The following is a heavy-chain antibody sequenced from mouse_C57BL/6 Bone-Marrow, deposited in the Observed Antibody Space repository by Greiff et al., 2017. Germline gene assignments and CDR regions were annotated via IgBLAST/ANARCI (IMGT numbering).Heavy chain of an antibody. V-gene: IGHV1-19*01. Sequence: VQLQQSGPVLVKPGASVKMSCKASGYTFTDYYMNWVKQSHGKSLEWIGVINPYNGGTSYNQKFKGKATLTVDKSSSTAYMELNSLTSEDSAVYYCARCVYYSNYDFDYGGQGTTLTVSS. D-gene: IGHD2-5*01. J-gene: IGHJ2*01. CDR3: ARCVYYSNYDFDY. CDR1: GYTFTDYY. CDR2: INPYNGGT.